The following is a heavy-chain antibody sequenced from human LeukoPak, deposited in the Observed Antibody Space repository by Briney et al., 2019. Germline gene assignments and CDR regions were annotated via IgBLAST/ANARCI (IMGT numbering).Heavy chain of an antibody. CDR3: AKEAPAYCGGYCYHWGYFDL. V-gene: IGHV3-23*01. CDR2: ISGSGGST. J-gene: IGHJ2*01. Sequence: PGGSLRLSCAASGFTFSSYAMSWVRQAPGKGLEWVSAISGSGGSTYYADSVKGRFTISRDNSKNTLYLQMNSLRAEDTAVYYCAKEAPAYCGGYCYHWGYFDLWRRGTMAIVPS. CDR1: GFTFSSYA. D-gene: IGHD2-21*02.